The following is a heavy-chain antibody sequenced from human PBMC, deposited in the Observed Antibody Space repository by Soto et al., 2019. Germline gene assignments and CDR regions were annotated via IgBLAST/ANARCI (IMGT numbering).Heavy chain of an antibody. J-gene: IGHJ6*02. CDR3: ARSEGGYYGSGSYLDYYYYGMEV. Sequence: PSQTLSLTCAISGDSVSSNSAAWNWIRQSPSRGLEWLGRTYYMSKWYNDYAVSVKSRITINPDTSKNQFSLQLNSVTPEDTAVYYCARSEGGYYGSGSYLDYYYYGMEVWGQGTTVTVSS. CDR2: TYYMSKWYN. D-gene: IGHD3-10*01. V-gene: IGHV6-1*01. CDR1: GDSVSSNSAA.